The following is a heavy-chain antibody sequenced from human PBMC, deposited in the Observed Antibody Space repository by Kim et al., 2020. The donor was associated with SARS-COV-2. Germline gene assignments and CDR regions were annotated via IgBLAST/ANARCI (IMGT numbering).Heavy chain of an antibody. D-gene: IGHD3-3*01. CDR3: ARSPVGFWSGYSFRSAEPYYYYGMDV. V-gene: IGHV1-69*13. CDR2: IIPIFGTA. CDR1: GGTFSSYA. Sequence: SVKVSCKASGGTFSSYAISWVRQAPGQGLEWMGGIIPIFGTANYAQKFQGRVTITADESTSTAYMELSSLRSEDTAVYYCARSPVGFWSGYSFRSAEPYYYYGMDVWGQGTTVTVSS. J-gene: IGHJ6*02.